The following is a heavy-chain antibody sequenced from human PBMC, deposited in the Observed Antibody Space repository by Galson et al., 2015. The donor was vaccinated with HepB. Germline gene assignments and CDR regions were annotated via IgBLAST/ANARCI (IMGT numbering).Heavy chain of an antibody. J-gene: IGHJ3*02. CDR2: IKSKTDGGTT. CDR3: TTGDVVVPAAMVGAFDI. Sequence: SLRLSCAASGFTFSNAWMNWVRQAPGKGLEWVGRIKSKTDGGTTDYAAPVKGRFTISRDDSKNTLYLQMNSLKTEDTAVYYCTTGDVVVPAAMVGAFDIWGQGTMVTVSS. D-gene: IGHD2-2*01. V-gene: IGHV3-15*07. CDR1: GFTFSNAW.